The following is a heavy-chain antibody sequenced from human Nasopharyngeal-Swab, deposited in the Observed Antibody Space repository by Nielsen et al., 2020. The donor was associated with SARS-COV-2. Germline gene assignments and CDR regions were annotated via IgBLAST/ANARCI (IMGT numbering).Heavy chain of an antibody. J-gene: IGHJ4*02. CDR1: GFTFDDYA. Sequence: SLKISCAASGFTFDDYAMHWVRQAPGKGLEWVSGISWNSGSTGYADSVKGRFTISRENAKNTLYLQMNSLRVEDTGVYYCARETAVAGDYYCDYWGQGTLVAVSS. D-gene: IGHD6-19*01. CDR3: ARETAVAGDYYCDY. CDR2: ISWNSGST. V-gene: IGHV3-9*01.